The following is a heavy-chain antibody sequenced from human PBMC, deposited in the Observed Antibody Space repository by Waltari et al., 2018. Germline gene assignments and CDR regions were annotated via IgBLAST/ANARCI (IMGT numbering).Heavy chain of an antibody. CDR2: ISYDAILK. CDR1: GVPLSDYA. J-gene: IGHJ4*02. CDR3: ARDPFRLRGERVFAY. D-gene: IGHD3-16*01. Sequence: QVQLVQPGGGVVQPGRSLRLSCTALGVPLSDYAMHWVRQAPGKGLEWMALISYDAILKYYGDSVQGRFTISRDSSQNTLYLQMNTLRPEDTAVYYCARDPFRLRGERVFAYWGQGALVTVSS. V-gene: IGHV3-30-3*01.